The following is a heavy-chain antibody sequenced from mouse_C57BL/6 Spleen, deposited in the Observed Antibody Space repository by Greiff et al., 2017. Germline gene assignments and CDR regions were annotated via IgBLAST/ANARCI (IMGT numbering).Heavy chain of an antibody. CDR2: IGPGSGST. Sequence: QVQLQQSGAELVKPGASVKISCKASGYTFTDYYINWVKQRPGQGLEWIGKIGPGSGSTYYNEKFKGKDTLTADKSSSTAYMQLSSLTSEDSAVYFCARSEIYYYGSSFAWFAYWGQGTLVTVSA. CDR3: ARSEIYYYGSSFAWFAY. D-gene: IGHD1-1*01. J-gene: IGHJ3*01. V-gene: IGHV1-77*01. CDR1: GYTFTDYY.